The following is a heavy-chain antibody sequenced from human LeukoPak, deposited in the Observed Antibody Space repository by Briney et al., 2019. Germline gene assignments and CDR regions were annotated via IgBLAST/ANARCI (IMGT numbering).Heavy chain of an antibody. CDR2: IYPGDSDT. Sequence: GESLKISCKGSGYSFTSYWIGWVRQMPGKGLEWMGIIYPGDSDTRYSPSFQGQVTISADKSISTAYLQWSSLKASDTAMYYCARHLTITLGGAREAFDIWGQGTMVTVSS. CDR3: ARHLTITLGGAREAFDI. CDR1: GYSFTSYW. J-gene: IGHJ3*02. V-gene: IGHV5-51*01. D-gene: IGHD3-16*01.